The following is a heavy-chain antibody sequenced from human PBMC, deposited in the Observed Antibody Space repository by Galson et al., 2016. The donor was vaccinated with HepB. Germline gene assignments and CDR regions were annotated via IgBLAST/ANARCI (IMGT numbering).Heavy chain of an antibody. D-gene: IGHD3-10*01. CDR1: GFTFSNYA. J-gene: IGHJ4*02. V-gene: IGHV3-23*01. Sequence: SLRLSCEASGFTFSNYAVSWVRQAPGKGQEWVSLIPGSGGSTYYADSVKGRFTISRDNSRNTVDLQMNSLRTEDAAVYYCAKLPRFGVDSWGQGTLVTVSS. CDR3: AKLPRFGVDS. CDR2: IPGSGGST.